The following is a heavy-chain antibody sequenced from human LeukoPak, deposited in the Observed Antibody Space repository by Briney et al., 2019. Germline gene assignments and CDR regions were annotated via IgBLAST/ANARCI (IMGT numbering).Heavy chain of an antibody. D-gene: IGHD2/OR15-2a*01. J-gene: IGHJ6*02. V-gene: IGHV3-30*18. CDR1: GFTFSSYG. CDR2: ISYDGSNK. Sequence: PGGSLRLSCAASGFTFSSYGMHWVRQAPGKGLEWVAVISYDGSNKYYADSVKGRFTISRENSKNTLYLQMNSLRAEDTGVYYCAKERIPSPYYCYGMDVWGQGTTVTVSS. CDR3: AKERIPSPYYCYGMDV.